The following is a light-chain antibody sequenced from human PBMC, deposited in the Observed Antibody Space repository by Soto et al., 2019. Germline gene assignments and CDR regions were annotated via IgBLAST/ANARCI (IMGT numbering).Light chain of an antibody. J-gene: IGKJ2*01. V-gene: IGKV3-15*01. CDR1: QSVSSN. CDR3: QQYRTSPYT. Sequence: EIVMTQSPATLSLSPGERATLSCRASQSVSSNVAWYQQIPGQTPRLLIYGASTRATGIPVRFSGSGSGTEFTLTISSLQSEDFAVYYCQQYRTSPYTFGQGTKLDIK. CDR2: GAS.